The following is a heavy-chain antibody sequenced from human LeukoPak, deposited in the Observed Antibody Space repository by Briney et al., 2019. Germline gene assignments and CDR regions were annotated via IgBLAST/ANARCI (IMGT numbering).Heavy chain of an antibody. J-gene: IGHJ4*02. Sequence: PGGSLRLSCAASAVNFNNYAMNWVRQSPGRGLEWVSYISSSSSYIRYADSVKGRFTISRDNAENSLYLQMNSLRAEDTALYYCARNDGSGWYRDYYFDYWGQGTLVTVSS. CDR2: ISSSSSYI. CDR1: AVNFNNYA. V-gene: IGHV3-21*05. CDR3: ARNDGSGWYRDYYFDY. D-gene: IGHD6-19*01.